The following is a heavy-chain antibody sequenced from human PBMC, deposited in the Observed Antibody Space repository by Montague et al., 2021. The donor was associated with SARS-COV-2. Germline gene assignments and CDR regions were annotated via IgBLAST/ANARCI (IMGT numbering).Heavy chain of an antibody. CDR1: GDSFSNYS. CDR3: ARHLRVTTVTSHMYHYAMDV. CDR2: IYYSGST. V-gene: IGHV4-59*08. D-gene: IGHD4-11*01. J-gene: IGHJ6*02. Sequence: SETLSLTCSVSGDSFSNYSWSWIRQSPGKGLEWIGHIYYSGSTNYNPSLTSRVTISVDTSKNQVSLKLTSVTAADTAVYYCARHLRVTTVTSHMYHYAMDVWGQGTTVTVSS.